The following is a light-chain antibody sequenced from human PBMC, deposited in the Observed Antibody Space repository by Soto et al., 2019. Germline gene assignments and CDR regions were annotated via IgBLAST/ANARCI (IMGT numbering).Light chain of an antibody. V-gene: IGLV7-46*01. J-gene: IGLJ3*02. Sequence: QAVVTQEPSLTVSPGGTVTLTCASKTGTVTSGHYPYWFQQRPGQAPRTLIYDTTNRHSWTPGRFSGSLLGGKAALTLSGAQPEDEAEYFCMLYSNTVGLVFGGGTKLTVL. CDR3: MLYSNTVGLV. CDR2: DTT. CDR1: TGTVTSGHY.